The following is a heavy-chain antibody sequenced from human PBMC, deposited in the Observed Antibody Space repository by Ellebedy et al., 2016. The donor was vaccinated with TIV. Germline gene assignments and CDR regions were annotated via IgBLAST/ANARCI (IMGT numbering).Heavy chain of an antibody. Sequence: GESLKISCAASGFTFSIYAIRWVRQSQGKGLEWVSLSSGSGDSKYYADSVKGRFTISRDDSKNTLYLQMNSLRADDTAVYYCTKDRSYNTPYYFDYWGQGTLVTVSS. V-gene: IGHV3-23*01. D-gene: IGHD1-1*01. CDR2: SSGSGDSK. CDR3: TKDRSYNTPYYFDY. J-gene: IGHJ4*02. CDR1: GFTFSIYA.